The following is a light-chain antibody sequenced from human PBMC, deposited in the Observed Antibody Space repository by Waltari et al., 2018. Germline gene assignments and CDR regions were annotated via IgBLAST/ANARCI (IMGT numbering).Light chain of an antibody. CDR2: GAS. V-gene: IGKV1-39*01. CDR1: ESISIY. J-gene: IGKJ1*01. CDR3: QHYSPSSTST. Sequence: DIQMIQSPSSLSASVGDRVTITCRASESISIYLNWFQQKPGKAPKALIYGASSLQSVVPSRFSGSGSGTDFTLTISSLQPEDFATYYCQHYSPSSTSTFGQGTKVDIK.